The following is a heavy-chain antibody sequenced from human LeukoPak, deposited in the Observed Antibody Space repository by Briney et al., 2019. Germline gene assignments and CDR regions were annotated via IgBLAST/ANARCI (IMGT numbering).Heavy chain of an antibody. D-gene: IGHD2-2*01. CDR2: ISKSGDDT. CDR3: ARIPEY. J-gene: IGHJ1*01. CDR1: GFDFSTYA. V-gene: IGHV3-64*01. Sequence: GGSLRLSCAASGFDFSTYAKHWLRLTPGKGLEFVSAISKSGDDTSYGKDVKGRFTISRDNIKNTVDLEMGSLRVDDTGIYYCARIPEYWGQGTVVTVSS.